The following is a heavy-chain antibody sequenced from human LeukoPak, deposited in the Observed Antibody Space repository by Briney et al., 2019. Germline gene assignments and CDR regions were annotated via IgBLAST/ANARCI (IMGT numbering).Heavy chain of an antibody. CDR1: GFTFSSYV. CDR2: ISGRGNGT. Sequence: GGSLRLSCAASGFTFSSYVMNWVRRAPGEGLEWVAGISGRGNGTYYADSVKGRFTISRDNSKNTLYLQMNSLRAEDTAVYYCAKYFERVAVAGCFDYWGQGTLVTVSS. D-gene: IGHD6-19*01. J-gene: IGHJ4*02. CDR3: AKYFERVAVAGCFDY. V-gene: IGHV3-23*01.